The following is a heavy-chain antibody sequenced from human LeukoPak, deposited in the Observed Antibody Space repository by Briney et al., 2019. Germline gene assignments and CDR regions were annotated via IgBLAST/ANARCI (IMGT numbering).Heavy chain of an antibody. V-gene: IGHV4-39*07. CDR1: GASIRSSGSF. J-gene: IGHJ3*02. CDR2: ISYSGST. CDR3: ARDLYSSRTNDAFVI. D-gene: IGHD6-13*01. Sequence: PSETLSLTCAVSGASIRSSGSFWGWFRQPPGKGLEWIGSISYSGSTYYNPSLKSRLTISVDTSKNQFSLKLSSVTAADTAVYYCARDLYSSRTNDAFVIWGQGTMVTVSS.